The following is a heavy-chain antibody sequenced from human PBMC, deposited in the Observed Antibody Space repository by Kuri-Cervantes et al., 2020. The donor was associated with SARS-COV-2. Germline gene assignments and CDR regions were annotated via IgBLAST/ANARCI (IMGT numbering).Heavy chain of an antibody. CDR3: AKDRVGVQDF. Sequence: GESPKISCAASGFNFRRTDMHRVRQAPGKGLEWVAVISHDGKNKKCIASGKGRFTISRDNSQNTLYLHMKSLRSEDTAMYYCAKDRVGVQDFWGQGTLVTVSS. J-gene: IGHJ4*02. CDR2: ISHDGKNK. V-gene: IGHV3-30*18. D-gene: IGHD2-21*01. CDR1: GFNFRRTD.